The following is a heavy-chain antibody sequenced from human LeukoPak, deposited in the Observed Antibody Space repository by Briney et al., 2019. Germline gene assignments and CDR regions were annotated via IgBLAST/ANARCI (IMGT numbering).Heavy chain of an antibody. CDR3: SRESGAFCPFGY. D-gene: IGHD1-26*01. Sequence: PSETLSLTCGVSGGSIRSTNWWSWVRQPPGQGEEWIGEISLSGHTNFNPSLNGRVTMSLDESRNQLSLKLTSVTAADTAIYYCSRESGAFCPFGYWGQGTLVIVPP. CDR1: GGSIRSTNW. J-gene: IGHJ4*02. V-gene: IGHV4/OR15-8*02. CDR2: ISLSGHT.